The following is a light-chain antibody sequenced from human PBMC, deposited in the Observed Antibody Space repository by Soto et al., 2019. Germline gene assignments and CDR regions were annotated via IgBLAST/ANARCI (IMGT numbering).Light chain of an antibody. J-gene: IGKJ4*01. Sequence: DIQMTQSPSSLSASVGDRVTITCRASRGISNYLAWYQQKPGKVPKLLIYGASTLQSGVPSRFSGSGSGTDFTLTISSLQPEDVATYYCQKYNSAPPVTFGGGTKVEIK. CDR3: QKYNSAPPVT. V-gene: IGKV1-27*01. CDR2: GAS. CDR1: RGISNY.